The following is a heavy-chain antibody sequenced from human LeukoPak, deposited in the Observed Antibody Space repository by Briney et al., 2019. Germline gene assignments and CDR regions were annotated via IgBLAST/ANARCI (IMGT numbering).Heavy chain of an antibody. J-gene: IGHJ4*02. CDR1: GYTFTSYG. V-gene: IGHV1-18*04. CDR3: AREVRYCSSTSCPFDY. Sequence: GASVKVSCKASGYTFTSYGISWVRQAPGQGLEWMGWISVYNGNTNYAQELQGRVTMTRDTSTSTAYIDLRSLRSDDTAVYYCAREVRYCSSTSCPFDYWGQGTLVTVSS. D-gene: IGHD2-2*01. CDR2: ISVYNGNT.